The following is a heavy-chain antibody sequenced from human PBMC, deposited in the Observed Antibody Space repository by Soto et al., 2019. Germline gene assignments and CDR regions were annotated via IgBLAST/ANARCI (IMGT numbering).Heavy chain of an antibody. CDR1: GGSISSGGYY. J-gene: IGHJ5*02. Sequence: SETLSLTCTVSGGSISSGGYYWSWIRQHPGKGLEWIGYIYYSGSTYYNPSLKSRVTISVDTSKNQFSLKLSSVTAADTAVYYCARDGRGYSYGVNWFDPWGQGALVTVSS. CDR2: IYYSGST. D-gene: IGHD5-18*01. V-gene: IGHV4-31*03. CDR3: ARDGRGYSYGVNWFDP.